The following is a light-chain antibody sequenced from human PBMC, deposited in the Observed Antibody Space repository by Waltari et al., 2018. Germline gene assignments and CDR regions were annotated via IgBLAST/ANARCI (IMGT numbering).Light chain of an antibody. CDR2: AAS. J-gene: IGKJ4*01. CDR3: QKYNTALPELT. V-gene: IGKV1-27*01. CDR1: QGIGKN. Sequence: DIQMTQSPSSLSASVGDSVTITCRASQGIGKNLVWYQQKPGKVPKVLIYAASTLQSGVPSRFSGSGSGTDFTLTISSLQPEDVATYYCQKYNTALPELTFGGGTKVEIK.